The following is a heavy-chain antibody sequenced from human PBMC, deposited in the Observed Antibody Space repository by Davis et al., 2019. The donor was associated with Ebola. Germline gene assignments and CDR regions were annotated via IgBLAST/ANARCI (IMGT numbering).Heavy chain of an antibody. CDR1: GGSISSGGYS. D-gene: IGHD4-17*01. V-gene: IGHV4-30-4*07. CDR2: YYYTGTT. CDR3: ARVYGDYGGWFDP. Sequence: SETLSLTCAVSGGSISSGGYSWSWIRQPPGKGLEWIGYYYYTGTTYYNPSLKSRVTISVDTSKNQFSLKLSSVTAADTAVYYCARVYGDYGGWFDPWGQGTLVTVSS. J-gene: IGHJ5*02.